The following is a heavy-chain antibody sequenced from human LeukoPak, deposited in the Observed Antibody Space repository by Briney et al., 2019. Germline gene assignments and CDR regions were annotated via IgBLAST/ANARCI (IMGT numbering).Heavy chain of an antibody. D-gene: IGHD1-7*01. Sequence: ASVKVSCKASGYTFTSYDINWVRQATGQRLEGMGWMNPNSGNTDYAQKFQGRVTITRNTSISTAYMELSSLRSEDTAVYYCARAWKYRRGYWFDPWGQGTLVTVSS. CDR2: MNPNSGNT. CDR1: GYTFTSYD. CDR3: ARAWKYRRGYWFDP. V-gene: IGHV1-8*03. J-gene: IGHJ5*02.